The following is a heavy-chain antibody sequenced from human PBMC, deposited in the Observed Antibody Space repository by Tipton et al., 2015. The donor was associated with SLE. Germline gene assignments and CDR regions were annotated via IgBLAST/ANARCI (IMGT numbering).Heavy chain of an antibody. CDR3: ARDVNSGRHFDY. Sequence: QLVQSGAEVKKPGSSVKVSCKASGGTFSSYAISWVRQAPGQGLEWMGRIIPILGIANYAQKFQGWVTMTRDTSISTAYMELSRLRSDDTAVYYCARDVNSGRHFDYWGQGTLVTVSS. J-gene: IGHJ4*02. CDR1: GGTFSSYA. CDR2: IIPILGIA. D-gene: IGHD4-23*01. V-gene: IGHV1-69*09.